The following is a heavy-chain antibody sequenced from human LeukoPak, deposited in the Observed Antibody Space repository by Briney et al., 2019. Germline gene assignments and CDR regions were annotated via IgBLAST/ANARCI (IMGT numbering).Heavy chain of an antibody. CDR1: GFTFSGST. CDR3: TRHVDFWSGYYTGTYWFDP. J-gene: IGHJ5*02. D-gene: IGHD3-3*01. CDR2: IRSDAKSYAT. Sequence: QAGGSLRLSSAASGFTFSGSTMHWDRQAFGGGREWVGRIRSDAKSYATAYAASVRGRFTISRDDSKNTAYLQMHSLKIEDTAVYYCTRHVDFWSGYYTGTYWFDPWGQGTLVTVSS. V-gene: IGHV3-73*01.